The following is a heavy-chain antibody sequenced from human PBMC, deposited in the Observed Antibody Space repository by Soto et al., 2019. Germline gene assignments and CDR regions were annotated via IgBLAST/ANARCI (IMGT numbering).Heavy chain of an antibody. D-gene: IGHD3-10*01. J-gene: IGHJ4*02. V-gene: IGHV4-30-4*01. CDR2: IYYSGNT. CDR1: GGSISSGDYY. Sequence: SETLSLTCTVSGGSISSGDYYWSWIRQPPGKGLEWIGYIYYSGNTYYNPSLKSRVTISVDTSKNQFSLKLSSVTAADTAVYYCARDGSGNYYVGGLDYWGQGTLVTVSS. CDR3: ARDGSGNYYVGGLDY.